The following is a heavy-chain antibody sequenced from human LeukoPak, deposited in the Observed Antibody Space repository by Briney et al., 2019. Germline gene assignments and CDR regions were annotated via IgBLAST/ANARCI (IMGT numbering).Heavy chain of an antibody. V-gene: IGHV4-31*03. CDR1: GGSISSGGYY. D-gene: IGHD4-17*01. Sequence: SETLSLTRTVSGGSISSGGYYWSWIRQHPGKGLEWIGYIYNSGSTYYNPSLKSRVTISGDTSKNQFSLKLSSVTAADTAVYYCARARGDYDYYFYGMDVWGQGTTVIVSS. J-gene: IGHJ6*02. CDR2: IYNSGST. CDR3: ARARGDYDYYFYGMDV.